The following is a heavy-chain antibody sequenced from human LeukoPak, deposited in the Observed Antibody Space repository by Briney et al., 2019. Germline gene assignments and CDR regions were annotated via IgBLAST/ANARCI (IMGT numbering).Heavy chain of an antibody. CDR2: IYYNGST. J-gene: IGHJ4*02. CDR3: ARDPNGNLHFDY. D-gene: IGHD2-8*01. Sequence: GGSLRLSCAASGLIVSNSYMNWVRQAPGKGLEWVSVIYYNGSTFYADSVMGRFTISRDNSKNTLYLQMNSLRAEDTAVYYCARDPNGNLHFDYWGQGTLVTVSS. CDR1: GLIVSNSY. V-gene: IGHV3-53*01.